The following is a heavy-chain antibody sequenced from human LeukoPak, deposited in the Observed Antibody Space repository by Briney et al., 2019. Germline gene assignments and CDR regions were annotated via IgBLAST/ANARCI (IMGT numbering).Heavy chain of an antibody. V-gene: IGHV4-34*01. CDR1: GGSFSGYC. J-gene: IGHJ4*02. D-gene: IGHD6-19*01. CDR3: ARTWYSSGRRPYDY. CDR2: INHSGST. Sequence: PSETLSLTCAVYGGSFSGYCWSWIRQPPGKGLGWIGEINHSGSTNYNPSLKSRVTISVDTSKNQFSLKLSSVTAADTAVYYCARTWYSSGRRPYDYWGQGTLVTVSS.